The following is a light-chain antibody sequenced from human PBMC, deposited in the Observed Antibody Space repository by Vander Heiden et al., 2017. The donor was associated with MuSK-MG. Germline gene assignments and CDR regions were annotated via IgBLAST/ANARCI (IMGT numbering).Light chain of an antibody. J-gene: IGKJ1*01. CDR1: QSVLDNSNNKNY. CDR3: QQDDGTPQT. Sequence: DIVMTQSPDSLAVSLGERATINCKSSQSVLDNSNNKNYLGWYQQKPGQAPELLIYWASTRESGVPDRFSGSGSVTDFTLTIISLQVEDVAVYYCQQDDGTPQTFGQGTKVELK. CDR2: WAS. V-gene: IGKV4-1*01.